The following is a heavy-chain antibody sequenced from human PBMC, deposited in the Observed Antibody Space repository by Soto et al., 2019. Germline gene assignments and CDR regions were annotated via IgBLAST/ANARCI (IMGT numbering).Heavy chain of an antibody. J-gene: IGHJ4*02. Sequence: QIQLVQSGGEVKKPGASVKVSCKASGYTFISYSIAWVRQAPGQGLEWLGWISTYNGNTNYAQKVQGRVTLTTDTSTSTAYMELQSLRSDDTAVYYCAKSRGYIDGYGDYWGQGTLVPVSS. D-gene: IGHD5-12*01. V-gene: IGHV1-18*04. CDR2: ISTYNGNT. CDR1: GYTFISYS. CDR3: AKSRGYIDGYGDY.